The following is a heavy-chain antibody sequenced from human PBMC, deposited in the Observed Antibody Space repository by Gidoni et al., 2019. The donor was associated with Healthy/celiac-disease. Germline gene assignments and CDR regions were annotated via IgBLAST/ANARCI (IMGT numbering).Heavy chain of an antibody. CDR2: IYYSGST. D-gene: IGHD3-16*02. Sequence: QVQLQESGPGLVKPSQTLSLPCTVSCGSISSGDYYWSWIRQPPGKGLEWIGYIYYSGSTYYNPSLKSRVTISVDTSKNQFSLKLSSVTAADTAVYYCARSSIVQYYFDYWGQGTLVTVSS. V-gene: IGHV4-30-4*01. CDR3: ARSSIVQYYFDY. J-gene: IGHJ4*02. CDR1: CGSISSGDYY.